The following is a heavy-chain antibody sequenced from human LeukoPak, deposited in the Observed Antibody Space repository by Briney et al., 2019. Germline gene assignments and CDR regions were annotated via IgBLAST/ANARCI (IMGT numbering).Heavy chain of an antibody. J-gene: IGHJ4*02. CDR1: GFTVSDNY. V-gene: IGHV3-66*01. D-gene: IGHD5-12*01. Sequence: GGSLRLSCAASGFTVSDNYMTWVRQAPGKGLEWVSSIYSAGATHYAESVKGRFTISRDNSKNTLYLQMNSLRAEDTAVYYCAREEGYDLFDYWGQGTLVTVSS. CDR2: IYSAGAT. CDR3: AREEGYDLFDY.